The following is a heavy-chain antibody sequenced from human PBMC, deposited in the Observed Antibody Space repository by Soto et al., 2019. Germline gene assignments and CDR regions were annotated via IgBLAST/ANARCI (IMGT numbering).Heavy chain of an antibody. V-gene: IGHV1-69*02. CDR3: ARDDDSGGYYWHL. J-gene: IGHJ5*02. CDR1: GGTFSSYT. CDR2: IIPILGIA. Sequence: QVQLVQSGAEVKKPGSSVKVSCKASGGTFSSYTISWVRQAPGQGLEWMGRIIPILGIANYAQKFQGRVTITADKSTSTAYMELSSLRSEDTAVYYCARDDDSGGYYWHLWGQGTLVTVSS. D-gene: IGHD3-22*01.